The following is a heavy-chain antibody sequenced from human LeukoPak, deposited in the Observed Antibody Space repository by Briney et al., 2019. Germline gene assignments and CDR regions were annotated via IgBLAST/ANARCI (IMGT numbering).Heavy chain of an antibody. CDR1: GFTFSTYA. D-gene: IGHD6-19*01. J-gene: IGHJ4*02. V-gene: IGHV3-21*01. CDR2: ISSSSSYI. CDR3: ARARVAGSFDY. Sequence: GGSLRLSCAASGFTFSTYAMNWVRQAPGKGLEWVSSISSSSSYIYYADSVKGRFTISRDNAKNSLYLQMNSLRAEDTAVYYCARARVAGSFDYWGQGTLVTVSS.